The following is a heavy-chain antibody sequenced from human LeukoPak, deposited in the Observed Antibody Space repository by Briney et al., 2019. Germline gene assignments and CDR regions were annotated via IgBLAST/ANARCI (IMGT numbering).Heavy chain of an antibody. J-gene: IGHJ4*02. V-gene: IGHV4-38-2*02. Sequence: SETLSLTCTASGYSISNGYYWGWVRQPPGKVLEWFGSINHSGSTDYNPSLKGRFTISVDTSKNQLSLKLSSLTAADTAVYYCARGGPVAARTFDYWGQGTLVTVSS. D-gene: IGHD6-6*01. CDR3: ARGGPVAARTFDY. CDR1: GYSISNGYY. CDR2: INHSGST.